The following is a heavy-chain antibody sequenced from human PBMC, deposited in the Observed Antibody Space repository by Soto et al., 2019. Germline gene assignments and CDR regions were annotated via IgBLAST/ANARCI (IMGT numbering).Heavy chain of an antibody. CDR3: ARDARGTRGFDEMDI. CDR2: INPNSGDT. D-gene: IGHD3-9*01. V-gene: IGHV1-2*02. Sequence: GXSVKVSFKASGYIFTGYRIHWVRQAPGRGLEWMGWINPNSGDTEYAQNFQGSVTMTRDTSFNLVYMEMSGLMSDDTAVYYCARDARGTRGFDEMDIWGQGTKVTVYS. J-gene: IGHJ6*02. CDR1: GYIFTGYR.